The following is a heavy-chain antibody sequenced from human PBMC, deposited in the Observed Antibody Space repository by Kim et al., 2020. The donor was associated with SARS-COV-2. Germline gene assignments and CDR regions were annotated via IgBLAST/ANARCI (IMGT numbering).Heavy chain of an antibody. V-gene: IGHV3-74*01. CDR1: GFTFRSYW. Sequence: GGSLRLSCAASGFTFRSYWINWVRQAPGKGLVWVSRMSGDASTTNYADSVKGRFTMSRDNAENTVYLQMNSLRGDDTAVYHCARGMFRNGLDVWGQGTTVTVSS. D-gene: IGHD1-1*01. J-gene: IGHJ6*02. CDR2: MSGDASTT. CDR3: ARGMFRNGLDV.